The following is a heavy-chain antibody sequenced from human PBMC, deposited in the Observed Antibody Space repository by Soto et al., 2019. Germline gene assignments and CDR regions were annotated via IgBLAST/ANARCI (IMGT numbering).Heavy chain of an antibody. Sequence: SSETLSLTCGVSGGTIRSPDWWTWGRQPPGKGLEWIGEIFQSGSTNYTPSLESRVTISVDKSKNQFSLTLTSVTAADTAVYFCARGRGRYSSGWSWFDPWGQGILVTVSS. CDR3: ARGRGRYSSGWSWFDP. CDR2: IFQSGST. J-gene: IGHJ5*02. V-gene: IGHV4-4*02. D-gene: IGHD6-19*01. CDR1: GGTIRSPDW.